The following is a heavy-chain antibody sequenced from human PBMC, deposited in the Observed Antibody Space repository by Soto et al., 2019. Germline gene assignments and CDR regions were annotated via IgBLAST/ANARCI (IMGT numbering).Heavy chain of an antibody. CDR3: ARWISLRQYCNNGVCHNGKGMDV. J-gene: IGHJ6*02. V-gene: IGHV4-59*01. D-gene: IGHD2-8*01. Sequence: SETLSLTCTVSGGSISSYYWSWIRQPPGKGLEWIGYIYYSGSTNYNPSLKSRVTISVDTSKNQFSLKLSSVTAADTAVYYCARWISLRQYCNNGVCHNGKGMDVWGQGTTVTVSS. CDR1: GGSISSYY. CDR2: IYYSGST.